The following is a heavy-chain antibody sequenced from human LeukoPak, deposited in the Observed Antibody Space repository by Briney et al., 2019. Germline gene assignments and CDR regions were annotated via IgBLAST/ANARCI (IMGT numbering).Heavy chain of an antibody. Sequence: SQTLSLTCAISGDSVSSKSATWNWIRQSPSRGLEWLGRTYYKSKWNNDYAIPVKSRITINPDTSKNQFSLHLNSVTPEDTAVYYCARSAAGTLDYWGQGTLGTVSS. CDR2: TYYKSKWNN. CDR1: GDSVSSKSAT. CDR3: ARSAAGTLDY. V-gene: IGHV6-1*01. J-gene: IGHJ4*02. D-gene: IGHD6-13*01.